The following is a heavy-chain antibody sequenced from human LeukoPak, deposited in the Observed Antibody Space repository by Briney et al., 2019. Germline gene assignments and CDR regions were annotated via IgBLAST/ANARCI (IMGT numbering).Heavy chain of an antibody. V-gene: IGHV3-30*19. D-gene: IGHD1-20*01. CDR2: ISYDGSNK. Sequence: GGSLRLSCAASGLTFSSYWMSWVRQAPGKGLEWVAVISYDGSNKYYADSVKGRFTISRENSKNTLYLQMNSLRAEDTAVYYCARAETKGITGTPGYWGQGTLVTVSS. J-gene: IGHJ4*02. CDR1: GLTFSSYW. CDR3: ARAETKGITGTPGY.